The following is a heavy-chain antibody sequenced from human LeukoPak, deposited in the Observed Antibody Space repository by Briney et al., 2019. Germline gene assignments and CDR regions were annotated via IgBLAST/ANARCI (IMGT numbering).Heavy chain of an antibody. Sequence: GGSLRLSCAASGFTFSSYGMSWVRQAPGKGLEWVSAISGSGGSTYYADSVKGRFTISRDNSKNTLYLQMNSLRAEDTAVYYCAKYGDYYDSSGYYYGGWYFDYWGQGTLVTVSS. V-gene: IGHV3-23*01. CDR3: AKYGDYYDSSGYYYGGWYFDY. J-gene: IGHJ4*02. CDR1: GFTFSSYG. D-gene: IGHD3-22*01. CDR2: ISGSGGST.